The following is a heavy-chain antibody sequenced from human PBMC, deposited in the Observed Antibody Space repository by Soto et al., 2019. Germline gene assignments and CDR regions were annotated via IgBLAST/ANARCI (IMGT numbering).Heavy chain of an antibody. CDR1: GFIFSDSA. D-gene: IGHD2-21*02. J-gene: IGHJ4*02. V-gene: IGHV3-73*01. CDR2: IRSKDNGYAA. CDR3: NRRAGGDWGVY. Sequence: GGSLRLSCAVSGFIFSDSAIHWVRQAPGKGLEWVGRIRSKDNGYAAGYAASVEGRFTISRDDSKNTAYLQMNSLKTEDTAIYYCNRRAGGDWGVYWGQGSLVTVSS.